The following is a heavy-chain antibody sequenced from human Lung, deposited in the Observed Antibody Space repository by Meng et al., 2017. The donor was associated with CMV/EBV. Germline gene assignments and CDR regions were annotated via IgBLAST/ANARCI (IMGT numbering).Heavy chain of an antibody. Sequence: GSXRLSCTVSGGSISSSSYYWGWIRQPPGKGLEWIGSIYYSGSTYYNPSLKSRVTISVDTSKNQFSLKLSSVTAADTAVYYCARQSPSQYYYDSSGFHNWFDPWXQGTXVTVSS. D-gene: IGHD3-22*01. V-gene: IGHV4-39*01. J-gene: IGHJ5*02. CDR2: IYYSGST. CDR1: GGSISSSSYY. CDR3: ARQSPSQYYYDSSGFHNWFDP.